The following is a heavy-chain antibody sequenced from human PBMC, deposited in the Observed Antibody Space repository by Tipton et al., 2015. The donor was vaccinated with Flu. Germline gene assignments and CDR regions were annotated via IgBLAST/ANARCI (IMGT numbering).Heavy chain of an antibody. CDR1: GGSVSSGSNY. Sequence: LRLSCTVSGGSVSSGSNYWSWIRQPPGKGLEWIGYIYYSGSTNYNPSLRGRVTMSVDTSKNQFSLKLSSLTAADTALYYCARTVWGSFRHPNWSDPWGQGTLVTVSS. D-gene: IGHD3-16*02. CDR3: ARTVWGSFRHPNWSDP. V-gene: IGHV4-61*01. CDR2: IYYSGST. J-gene: IGHJ5*02.